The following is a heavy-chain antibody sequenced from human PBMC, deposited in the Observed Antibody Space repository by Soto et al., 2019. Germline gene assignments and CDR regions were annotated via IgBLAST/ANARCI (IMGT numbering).Heavy chain of an antibody. CDR2: IWYDGSNK. V-gene: IGHV3-33*01. CDR3: ARDSSADGRLDY. Sequence: GGSLRLSCAASGFTFSSYGMHWVRQAPGKGLEWVAVIWYDGSNKYYADSVKGRFTISRDNSKNTLYLQMNSLRAEDTAVYYCARDSSADGRLDYWGQGTLVTVSS. J-gene: IGHJ4*02. CDR1: GFTFSSYG.